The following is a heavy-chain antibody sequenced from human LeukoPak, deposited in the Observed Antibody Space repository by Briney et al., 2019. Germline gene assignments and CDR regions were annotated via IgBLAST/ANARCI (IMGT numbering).Heavy chain of an antibody. CDR1: GYTFTGYY. V-gene: IGHV1-3*01. Sequence: ASVKVSCKASGYTFTGYYMHWVRQAPGQGLEWMGWINAGNGNTKYSQKFQGRVTITRDTSASTAYMELSSLRSEDTAVYYCARDGIDIVVVPAAIPFDYWGQGTLVTVSS. J-gene: IGHJ4*02. CDR3: ARDGIDIVVVPAAIPFDY. D-gene: IGHD2-2*01. CDR2: INAGNGNT.